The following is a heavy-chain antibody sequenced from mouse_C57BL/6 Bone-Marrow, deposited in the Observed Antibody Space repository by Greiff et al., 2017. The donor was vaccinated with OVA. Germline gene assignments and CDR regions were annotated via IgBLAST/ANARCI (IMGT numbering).Heavy chain of an antibody. V-gene: IGHV1-81*01. Sequence: VMLVESGAELVRPGASVKLSCKASGYTFTSYGMSWVKQRPGQGLEWIGEIYPRSGNTYYNEKFKGKATLTVAKSSSPAYMELSSLTSEVSADYFGARWRVRRPAWLDYWGQGTLVTVSA. CDR2: IYPRSGNT. D-gene: IGHD2-14*01. CDR3: ARWRVRRPAWLDY. J-gene: IGHJ3*01. CDR1: GYTFTSYG.